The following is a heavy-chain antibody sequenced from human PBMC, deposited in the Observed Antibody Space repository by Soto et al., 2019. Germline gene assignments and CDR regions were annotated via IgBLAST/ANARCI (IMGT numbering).Heavy chain of an antibody. V-gene: IGHV4-34*01. D-gene: IGHD3-9*01. CDR1: GGSFSGYY. J-gene: IGHJ5*02. CDR2: INHSGST. CDR3: ARERAPLRYFDSKGWFDP. Sequence: SETLSLTCAVYGGSFSGYYWSWIRQPPGKGLEWIGEINHSGSTNYNPSLKSRVTISVDTSKNQFSLKLSSVTAADTAVYYCARERAPLRYFDSKGWFDPWGQGTLVTVS.